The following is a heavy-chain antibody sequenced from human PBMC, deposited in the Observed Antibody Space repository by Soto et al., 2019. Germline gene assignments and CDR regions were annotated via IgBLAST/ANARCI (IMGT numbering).Heavy chain of an antibody. D-gene: IGHD3-22*01. CDR1: GYSFTSYW. J-gene: IGHJ3*02. Sequence: GESLKISCKGSGYSFTSYWIGWVRQMPGKGLEWMGIIYPGDSDTRYSPSFQGQVTISADKSISTAYLQWSSLKASDTAMYYCARSNPKYASSGYNTICAFDTWGQRTMVTVSS. V-gene: IGHV5-51*01. CDR2: IYPGDSDT. CDR3: ARSNPKYASSGYNTICAFDT.